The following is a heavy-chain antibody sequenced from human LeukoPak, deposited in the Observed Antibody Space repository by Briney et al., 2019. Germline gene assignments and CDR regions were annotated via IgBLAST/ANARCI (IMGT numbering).Heavy chain of an antibody. CDR1: GLTFTNAW. J-gene: IGHJ4*02. Sequence: GGSLRPSCAASGLTFTNAWMSWGRQAPGEGLEWVGRIRSSSAGGTTDYGAPVKGRFTISRDDSKNTLYLQMNSLKTEDTAVYYCSTGGGTHDYWGQGTLVTVSS. CDR2: IRSSSAGGTT. CDR3: STGGGTHDY. V-gene: IGHV3-15*01. D-gene: IGHD2-15*01.